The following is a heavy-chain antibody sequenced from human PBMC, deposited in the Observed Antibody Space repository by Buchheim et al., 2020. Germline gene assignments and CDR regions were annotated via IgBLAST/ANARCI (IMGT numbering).Heavy chain of an antibody. CDR1: GGSISGGDYY. V-gene: IGHV4-30-4*01. J-gene: IGHJ4*02. Sequence: HVQLQESGPGLVKPSQTLSLTCSVSGGSISGGDYYWSWIRQPPGKGMEWIGDIYSSGGTDYNPSLKRRVNISIDTSKNEFSLMLTSVTAADTAVYYCARDGDRRLGIVDFWGQGTL. CDR3: ARDGDRRLGIVDF. CDR2: IYSSGGT. D-gene: IGHD1-26*01.